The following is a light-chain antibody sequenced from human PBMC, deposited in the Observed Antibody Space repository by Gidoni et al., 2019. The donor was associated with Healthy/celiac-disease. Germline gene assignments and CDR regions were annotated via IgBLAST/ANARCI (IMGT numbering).Light chain of an antibody. CDR1: QSVSSSY. V-gene: IGKV3-20*01. Sequence: EIVLPQSPRTLSLSPGEGATLCCRASQSVSSSYLAWYQQKPGQAPRLLIYGASSRATGIPDRFSGSGSGTDFTLTISRLEPEDFAVYYCQQYGSSTGWTFGQGTKVEIK. CDR3: QQYGSSTGWT. CDR2: GAS. J-gene: IGKJ1*01.